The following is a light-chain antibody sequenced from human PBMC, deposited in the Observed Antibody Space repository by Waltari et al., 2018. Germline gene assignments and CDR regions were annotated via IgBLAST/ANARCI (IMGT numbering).Light chain of an antibody. CDR3: ATWDDRLTGVV. J-gene: IGLJ2*01. CDR2: SNT. Sequence: QSALTQPPSASGTPGQTVTIFCSGGNSNIGSNVVNWYQQVPGMAPKLLIYSNTYRPSGVPDRFSGSKSGTSASLANSGLQSDDEGDYYCATWDDRLTGVVFGGGTQVTVL. V-gene: IGLV1-44*01. CDR1: NSNIGSNV.